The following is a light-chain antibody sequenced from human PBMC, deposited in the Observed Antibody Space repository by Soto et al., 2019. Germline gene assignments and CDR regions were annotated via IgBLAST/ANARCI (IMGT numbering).Light chain of an antibody. CDR3: SSYTDSSTLGLYV. V-gene: IGLV1-47*02. J-gene: IGLJ1*01. Sequence: QSVLTQPPSASGTPGQTVTISCSGSSSNIGNNYVYWYQQLPGTAPRLLMHSDNQRPSGVPDRFSGSKSGTSASLAISGLRSEDEADYYCSSYTDSSTLGLYVFGTGTKVTVL. CDR1: SSNIGNNY. CDR2: SDN.